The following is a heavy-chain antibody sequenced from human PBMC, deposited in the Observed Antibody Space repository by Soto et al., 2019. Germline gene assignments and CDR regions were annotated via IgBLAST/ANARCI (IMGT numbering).Heavy chain of an antibody. D-gene: IGHD3-3*01. J-gene: IGHJ3*02. CDR1: GFTFSSYA. V-gene: IGHV3-30-3*01. CDR2: ISYDGSNK. Sequence: GGSLRLSCAASGFTFSSYAMHWVRQAPGKGLEWVAVISYDGSNKYYADSVKGRFTISRDNSKNTLYLQMNSLRAEDTAVYYCARETYYDFWRGYYIDAFDIWGQGTMVTVSS. CDR3: ARETYYDFWRGYYIDAFDI.